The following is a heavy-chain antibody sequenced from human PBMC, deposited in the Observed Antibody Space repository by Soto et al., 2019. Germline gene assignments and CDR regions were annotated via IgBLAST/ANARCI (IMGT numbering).Heavy chain of an antibody. V-gene: IGHV3-23*01. D-gene: IGHD6-19*01. CDR2: LSGSGTST. Sequence: SLRLSCAASGFSFVNYAMNWVRQAPGKGLEWVSGLSGSGTSTYYADSVKGRFTISRDNSRDTLFLQMNGLTADDTAVYYCAKATTNGGWFNPFDSWGQGALVTVSS. J-gene: IGHJ4*02. CDR1: GFSFVNYA. CDR3: AKATTNGGWFNPFDS.